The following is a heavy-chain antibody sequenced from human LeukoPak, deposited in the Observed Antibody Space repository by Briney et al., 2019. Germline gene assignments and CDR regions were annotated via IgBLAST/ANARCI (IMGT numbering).Heavy chain of an antibody. V-gene: IGHV3-53*01. CDR1: GFTFSSNY. D-gene: IGHD6-19*01. CDR3: ARAPGWLVWNV. Sequence: GGSLRLSCAASGFTFSSNYMSWVRQAPGKGLEWVSVIYSGGSTYYADSVKGRFTISRDNSKNTLYLQMNSLRAEDTAVYYCARAPGWLVWNVWGKGTTVTVSS. J-gene: IGHJ6*04. CDR2: IYSGGST.